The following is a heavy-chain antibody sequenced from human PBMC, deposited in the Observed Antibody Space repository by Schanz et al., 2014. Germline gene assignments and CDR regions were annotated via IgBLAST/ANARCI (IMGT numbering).Heavy chain of an antibody. CDR1: GFTFSSYG. CDR2: IGVDGTTT. Sequence: EVQLVESGGGLVQPGGSLRLSCAASGFTFSSYGMNWLRQAPGKGLEWVSVIGVDGTTTYYADSVKGRFTISRDNSKNTLYLQMNSLRVEDTAVYFCVSQTGSPNYWGQGTLVTVSS. V-gene: IGHV3-23*04. J-gene: IGHJ4*02. D-gene: IGHD6-13*01. CDR3: VSQTGSPNY.